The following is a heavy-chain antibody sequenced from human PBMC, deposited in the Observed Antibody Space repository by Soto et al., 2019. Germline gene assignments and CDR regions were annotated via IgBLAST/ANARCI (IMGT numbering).Heavy chain of an antibody. V-gene: IGHV1-8*01. Sequence: QVQLVQSGAEVKKPGASVKVSCKASGYTFTSYDINWVRQATGQGLEWMGWMNPNSGNTGYAQKFQGRVTMTRNTSISTAYMELSSLRSEDTAVYYCARGGYYDILTGPYYYGMDVWGQGTTVTVSS. CDR2: MNPNSGNT. CDR3: ARGGYYDILTGPYYYGMDV. CDR1: GYTFTSYD. D-gene: IGHD3-9*01. J-gene: IGHJ6*02.